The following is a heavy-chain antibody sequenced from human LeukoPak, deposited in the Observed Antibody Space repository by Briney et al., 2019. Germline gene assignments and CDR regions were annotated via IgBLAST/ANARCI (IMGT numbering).Heavy chain of an antibody. CDR2: ISGSGGTT. CDR1: GFTFSSYA. D-gene: IGHD1-26*01. Sequence: GGSLRLSCAASGFTFSSYAMTWVRQAPGKGLEWVSVISGSGGTTYYADSVKGRFTISRDNSRNTLSLQVNSLRAEDTAVYYCAREVGHFDYWGQGTLVTVSS. CDR3: AREVGHFDY. V-gene: IGHV3-23*01. J-gene: IGHJ4*02.